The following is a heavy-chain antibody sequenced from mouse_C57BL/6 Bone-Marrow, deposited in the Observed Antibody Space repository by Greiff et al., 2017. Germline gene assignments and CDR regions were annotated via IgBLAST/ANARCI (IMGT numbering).Heavy chain of an antibody. Sequence: QVQLQQPGTELVKPGASVKLSCKASGYTFTSYWMHWVKQRPGQGLEWIGNINPSNGGTNHNEKFKSKATLTVDKSSSTAYMQLSSLTSEDSAVYYCARDDYESYWYFDVWGTGTTVTVSS. V-gene: IGHV1-53*01. CDR3: ARDDYESYWYFDV. CDR2: INPSNGGT. CDR1: GYTFTSYW. J-gene: IGHJ1*03. D-gene: IGHD2-4*01.